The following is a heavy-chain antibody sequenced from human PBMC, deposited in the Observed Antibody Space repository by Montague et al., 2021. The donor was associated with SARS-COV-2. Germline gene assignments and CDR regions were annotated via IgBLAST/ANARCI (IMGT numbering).Heavy chain of an antibody. V-gene: IGHV3-15*04. CDR3: VTDTVTSDYAFDV. CDR1: GFTGDGVV. D-gene: IGHD4-17*01. J-gene: IGHJ3*01. Sequence: SLRLSCAASGFTGDGVVELWRRQEEHTSVLQLPRNIVCSLLPEKKYVAPVKGSFTISRDDSKSTVYLQMSSLKIEDTAVYYCVTDTVTSDYAFDVWGQGIMVAV. CDR2: IVCSLLPEKK.